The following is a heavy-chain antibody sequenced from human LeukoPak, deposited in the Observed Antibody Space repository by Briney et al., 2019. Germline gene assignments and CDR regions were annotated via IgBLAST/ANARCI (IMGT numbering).Heavy chain of an antibody. CDR2: ISTGGGST. D-gene: IGHD3-3*01. J-gene: IGHJ4*02. V-gene: IGHV3-23*01. CDR1: GFTFSTYA. CDR3: AKGSGYYNFLDY. Sequence: GGSLRLSCAASGFTFSTYAMSWVRQAPGKGLEWVSTISTGGGSTYYADSVKGRFTISRDKSKTTLYLQMNSLRAEDTAVYYCAKGSGYYNFLDYWGQGTLVTVSS.